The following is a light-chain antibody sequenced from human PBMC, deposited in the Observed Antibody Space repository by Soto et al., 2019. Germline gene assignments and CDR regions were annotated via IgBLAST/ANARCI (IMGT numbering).Light chain of an antibody. CDR1: QAISNY. Sequence: DIQMTQSPSSLSASVGDRVTITCQASQAISNYLNWYQQKPGKAPKLLIYDASNLETGVPSRFSGSGSGTDFTFTISSLQPEDIATYYCQQYDNLLLTFGPGTKVDIK. J-gene: IGKJ3*01. CDR2: DAS. CDR3: QQYDNLLLT. V-gene: IGKV1-33*01.